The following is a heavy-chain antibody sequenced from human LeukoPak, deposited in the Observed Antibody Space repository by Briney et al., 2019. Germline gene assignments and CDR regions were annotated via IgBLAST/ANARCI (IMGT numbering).Heavy chain of an antibody. Sequence: PGGSLRRSCAASRFTFSRAWMSWVRQAPGKGLEWVANIKEDGSEDYYADSVKGRFATSKDNAKNSLYLQMNSLRAEDTAMYYCARDADGYEDWGQGTLVIVSS. D-gene: IGHD5-24*01. V-gene: IGHV3-7*01. CDR1: RFTFSRAW. J-gene: IGHJ4*02. CDR2: IKEDGSED. CDR3: ARDADGYED.